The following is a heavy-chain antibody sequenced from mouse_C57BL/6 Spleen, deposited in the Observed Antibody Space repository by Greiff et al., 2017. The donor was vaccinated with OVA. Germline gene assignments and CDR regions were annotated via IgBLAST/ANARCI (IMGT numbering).Heavy chain of an antibody. CDR2: IYPGDGDT. D-gene: IGHD2-4*01. J-gene: IGHJ1*03. CDR1: GYAFSSSW. Sequence: QVQLKESGPELVKPGASVKISCKASGYAFSSSWMNWVKQRPGKGLEWIGRIYPGDGDTNYNGKFKGKATLTADKSSSTAYMQRSSLTSEDSAVYFCARLWDYGGYFDVWGTGTTVTVSS. V-gene: IGHV1-82*01. CDR3: ARLWDYGGYFDV.